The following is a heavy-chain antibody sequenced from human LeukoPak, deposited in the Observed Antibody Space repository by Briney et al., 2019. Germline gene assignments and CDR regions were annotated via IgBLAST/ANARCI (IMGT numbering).Heavy chain of an antibody. V-gene: IGHV4-59*01. Sequence: SETLSLTCAVYGGSFSGYYWSWIRQPPGKGLEWIGFIYYSGTTSYNPSLKSRVTISVDTSKDQFSLKLSSVSAADTAVYYCARGSIAAAGSDNIDYWGQGTLVTVSS. D-gene: IGHD6-13*01. CDR3: ARGSIAAAGSDNIDY. CDR2: IYYSGTT. J-gene: IGHJ4*02. CDR1: GGSFSGYY.